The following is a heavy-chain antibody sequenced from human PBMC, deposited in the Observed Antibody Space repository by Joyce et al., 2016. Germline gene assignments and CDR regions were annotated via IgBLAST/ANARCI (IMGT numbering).Heavy chain of an antibody. D-gene: IGHD3-16*01. CDR3: AGGDYPRYFDY. J-gene: IGHJ4*02. CDR1: GYTFTTSS. V-gene: IGHV1-18*01. CDR2: ISTFNGYT. Sequence: QIQLLQSGAVVKRPGASVRVSCLTSGYTFTTSSIPWVRQAPGQGFEWVGRISTFNGYTTYGQRLQGRVTMTTDTSTSTAFMELRSLTSDDTAVYYCAGGDYPRYFDYWGQGTLVTVSS.